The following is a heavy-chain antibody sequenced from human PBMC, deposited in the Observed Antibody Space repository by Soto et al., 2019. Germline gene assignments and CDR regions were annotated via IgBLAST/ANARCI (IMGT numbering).Heavy chain of an antibody. Sequence: GASVKVSCKASGYTFTGYYMHWVRQAPGQGLEWMGWINPNSGGTNYAQKFQGRVTMTRDTSISTAYMELSRLRSDDTAVYYCARDSIAAAGTGNGMDVWGQGTTVTVSS. CDR3: ARDSIAAAGTGNGMDV. CDR2: INPNSGGT. J-gene: IGHJ6*02. CDR1: GYTFTGYY. D-gene: IGHD6-13*01. V-gene: IGHV1-2*02.